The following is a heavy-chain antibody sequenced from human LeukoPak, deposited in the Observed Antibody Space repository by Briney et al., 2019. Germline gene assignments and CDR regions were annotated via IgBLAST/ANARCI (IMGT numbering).Heavy chain of an antibody. J-gene: IGHJ6*02. CDR3: ASPDPGYSGYDWVPDYYGMDV. Sequence: SVKVSCKASGGTFSSHAISWVRQAPGQGLEWMGRIIPSLGFANYAQKFQGRVTLTADKSTYTAYMELSSLTSEDTAVCYCASPDPGYSGYDWVPDYYGMDVWGQGTTVTVSS. D-gene: IGHD5-12*01. V-gene: IGHV1-69*04. CDR1: GGTFSSHA. CDR2: IIPSLGFA.